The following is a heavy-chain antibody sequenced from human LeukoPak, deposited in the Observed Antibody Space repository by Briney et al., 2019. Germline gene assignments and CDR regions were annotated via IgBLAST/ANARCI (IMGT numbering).Heavy chain of an antibody. CDR1: GFTFSSYG. D-gene: IGHD3-22*01. CDR2: ISYDGSNK. J-gene: IGHJ1*01. V-gene: IGHV3-30*18. Sequence: GGSLRLSWAASGFTFSSYGMHWVRQAPGKGLEWVAVISYDGSNKYYADSVKGRFTISRDNSKNTLYLQMNSLRTEDTAIYYCAKEDVVVITIRYFQHWGQGTLVTVSS. CDR3: AKEDVVVITIRYFQH.